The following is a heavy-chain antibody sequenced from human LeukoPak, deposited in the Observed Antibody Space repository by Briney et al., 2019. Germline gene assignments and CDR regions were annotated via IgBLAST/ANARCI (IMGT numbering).Heavy chain of an antibody. J-gene: IGHJ4*02. Sequence: ASVKVSCKASGYTFTSYDINWVRQATGQGLEWMGWMNPNSGNTGYAQKFQGRVTMTRNTSISTAYMELSSLRSEDTAVYYCARVVLWFGELLFDYWGQGTLVTVSS. D-gene: IGHD3-10*01. V-gene: IGHV1-8*01. CDR1: GYTFTSYD. CDR3: ARVVLWFGELLFDY. CDR2: MNPNSGNT.